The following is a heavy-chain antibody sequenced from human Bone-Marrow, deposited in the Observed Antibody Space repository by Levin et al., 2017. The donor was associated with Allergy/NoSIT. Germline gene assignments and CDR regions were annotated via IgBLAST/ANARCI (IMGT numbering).Heavy chain of an antibody. CDR3: AKVCGGGSYYKQGYYFDH. Sequence: PGGSLRLSCEASGFDFSKFGIHWVRQAPGKGPEWVASISYDGVNKFYGASVKGRFTISRDNSKSTAYLQMDSLRTDDAALFYCAKVCGGGSYYKQGYYFDHWGQGTPVAVSS. J-gene: IGHJ4*02. D-gene: IGHD3-10*01. CDR1: GFDFSKFG. CDR2: ISYDGVNK. V-gene: IGHV3-30*18.